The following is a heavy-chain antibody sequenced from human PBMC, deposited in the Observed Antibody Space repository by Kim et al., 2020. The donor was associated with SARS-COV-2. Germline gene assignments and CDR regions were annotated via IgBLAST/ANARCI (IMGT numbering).Heavy chain of an antibody. Sequence: ASVKVSCKASGYTFTSYDINWLRQATGQGLEWMGWMNPNSGNTGYAQKFQGRVTMTRNTSISTAYMELSSLRSEDTAVYYCASDYGDCQGWFDPWGQGTLVTVSS. CDR3: ASDYGDCQGWFDP. D-gene: IGHD4-17*01. CDR1: GYTFTSYD. CDR2: MNPNSGNT. V-gene: IGHV1-8*01. J-gene: IGHJ5*02.